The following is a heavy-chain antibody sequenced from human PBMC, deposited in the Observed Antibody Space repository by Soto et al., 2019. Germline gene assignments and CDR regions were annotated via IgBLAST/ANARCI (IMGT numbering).Heavy chain of an antibody. CDR1: GYIFTNYW. CDR3: ARLEAVAGPADY. J-gene: IGHJ4*02. CDR2: IYPGDSDT. D-gene: IGHD6-19*01. V-gene: IGHV5-51*01. Sequence: EVQLVQSGAEVKNPGESLKISCKGSGYIFTNYWIAWVRQMPGKGLEWMGIIYPGDSDTRHSPSFQGQVTISADKSVSTAYLQWSSLKASDTAMYYCARLEAVAGPADYWGQGTLVTVSS.